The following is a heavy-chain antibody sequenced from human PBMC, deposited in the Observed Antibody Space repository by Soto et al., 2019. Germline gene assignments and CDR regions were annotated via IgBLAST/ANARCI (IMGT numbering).Heavy chain of an antibody. CDR1: GGSFSGYY. J-gene: IGHJ3*02. CDR2: INHSGST. CDR3: GRRGTTGYCSGDTCYSGALDI. D-gene: IGHD2-15*01. Sequence: PSETLSLTCAVYGGSFSGYYWSWIRQPPGQGLEWIGEINHSGSTNYNPSLKSRVTISVDTSKNQFSLQLRSVTAADTAVYYCGRRGTTGYCSGDTCYSGALDIWGQGTMVTVSS. V-gene: IGHV4-34*01.